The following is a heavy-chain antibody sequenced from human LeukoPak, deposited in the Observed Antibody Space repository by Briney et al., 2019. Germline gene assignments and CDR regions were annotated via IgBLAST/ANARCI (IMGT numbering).Heavy chain of an antibody. CDR1: GGSFSGYY. D-gene: IGHD3-16*02. CDR2: INHSGIT. V-gene: IGHV4-34*01. Sequence: KPSETLSLTCDVSGGSFSGYYWTWIRQPPGKGLEWIGEINHSGITNYNPSLKGRVTISLDTSKNQFSLRLTSVTAADTAVYYCARGRPPSFFDYWGQGTLVTVSS. CDR3: ARGRPPSFFDY. J-gene: IGHJ4*02.